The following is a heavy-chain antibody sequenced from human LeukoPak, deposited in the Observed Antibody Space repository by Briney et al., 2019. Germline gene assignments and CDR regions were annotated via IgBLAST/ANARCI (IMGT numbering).Heavy chain of an antibody. Sequence: ASVKVSCKASGYTFTDYDISWVRQAPGQGLEWMGWISINNGEAKYPQKVQGRVTMTTDTSTSTAYMELRSLRSDDTAVYYCARGAMAQFDYWGQGTLVTVSS. D-gene: IGHD5-18*01. CDR2: ISINNGEA. J-gene: IGHJ4*02. CDR3: ARGAMAQFDY. CDR1: GYTFTDYD. V-gene: IGHV1-18*01.